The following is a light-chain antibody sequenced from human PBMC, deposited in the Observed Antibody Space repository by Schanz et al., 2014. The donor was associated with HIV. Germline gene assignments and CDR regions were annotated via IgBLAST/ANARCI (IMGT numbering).Light chain of an antibody. CDR3: QQSYSTLRT. CDR1: QSISSY. V-gene: IGKV1-39*01. Sequence: DIQMTQSPSSLSASVGDRVTITCRASQSISSYLNWYQQKPGKAPKLLIYAASSLQSGVPSRFSGSGSGTDFTLTISSLQPEDFATYYCQQSYSTLRTFGGGTKVDMK. CDR2: AAS. J-gene: IGKJ4*01.